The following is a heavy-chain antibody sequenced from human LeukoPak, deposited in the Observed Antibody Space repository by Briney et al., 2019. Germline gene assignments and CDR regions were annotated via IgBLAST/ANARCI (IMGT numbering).Heavy chain of an antibody. J-gene: IGHJ6*02. Sequence: GGSLRLSCAASGFTFSSYSMNWVRQAPGKGLEWVSCISSSSSAIYYADSVKGRFTISRDNAKNSLYLQMNSLRDEDTAVFYCARQASRYYGMDVWGRGTTVTVSS. CDR2: ISSSSSAI. CDR1: GFTFSSYS. CDR3: ARQASRYYGMDV. V-gene: IGHV3-48*02.